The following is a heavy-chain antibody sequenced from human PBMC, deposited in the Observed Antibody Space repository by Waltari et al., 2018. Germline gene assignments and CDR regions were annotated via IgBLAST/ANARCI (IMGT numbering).Heavy chain of an antibody. CDR2: IYYSGST. J-gene: IGHJ3*02. D-gene: IGHD6-6*01. Sequence: QLQLQESGPGLVKPSETLSLTCTVSGGSISSSSYYWGWIRQPPGKGLEWIGSIYYSGSTYYNPSLKSRFTISVDTSKNQVSLKLSSVTAADTAVYYCARDFRGRIIAARLGAFDIWGQGTMVTVSS. V-gene: IGHV4-39*07. CDR1: GGSISSSSYY. CDR3: ARDFRGRIIAARLGAFDI.